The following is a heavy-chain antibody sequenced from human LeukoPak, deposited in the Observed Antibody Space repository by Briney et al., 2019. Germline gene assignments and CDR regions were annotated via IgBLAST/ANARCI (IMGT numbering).Heavy chain of an antibody. D-gene: IGHD5-18*01. V-gene: IGHV4-39*01. CDR3: TRVFRGFTYGSLLDYGMDV. CDR2: IHYSGST. CDR1: GGSITSSSYY. J-gene: IGHJ6*02. Sequence: SETLSLTCTVSGGSITSSSYYWDWIRQPPGKGLEWIASIHYSGSTYYNPSLKSRVTISVDTPKSQLSLKLSSVTAADTAVYYCTRVFRGFTYGSLLDYGMDVWGQGTTVTVSS.